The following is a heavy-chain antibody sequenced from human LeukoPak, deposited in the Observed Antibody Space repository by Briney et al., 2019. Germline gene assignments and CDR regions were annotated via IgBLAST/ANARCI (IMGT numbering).Heavy chain of an antibody. D-gene: IGHD2-2*01. J-gene: IGHJ6*02. CDR1: GYTFTGYY. CDR3: ASTSDIVVVPANSGMDV. CDR2: INPNNGGT. Sequence: ASVKVSCKASGYTFTGYYMHWVRQAPGQGLEWMGWINPNNGGTNYAQNFQGRVTMTRDTSISTAYMELSRLRSDDTAVYYCASTSDIVVVPANSGMDVWGQGTTVTVSS. V-gene: IGHV1-2*02.